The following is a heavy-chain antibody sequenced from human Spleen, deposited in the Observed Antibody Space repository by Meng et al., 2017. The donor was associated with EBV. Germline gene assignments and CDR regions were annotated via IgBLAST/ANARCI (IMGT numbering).Heavy chain of an antibody. Sequence: VRRVQAGVGLKKPGALVKVSCKASGYTFSGFGITWVRQAPGQGLEWMGWISVYNDNTHYAQKYQGRVTMTTDTSTSTAYMELRSLRSDDTAVYYCARAPMVQGEGWFDPWGQGTLVTVSS. D-gene: IGHD3-10*01. V-gene: IGHV1-18*01. CDR2: ISVYNDNT. CDR3: ARAPMVQGEGWFDP. CDR1: GYTFSGFG. J-gene: IGHJ5*02.